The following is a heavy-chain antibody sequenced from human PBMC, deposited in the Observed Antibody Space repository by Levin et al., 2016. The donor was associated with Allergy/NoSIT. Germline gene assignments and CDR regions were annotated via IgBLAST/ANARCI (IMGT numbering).Heavy chain of an antibody. D-gene: IGHD2-2*03. CDR2: INHSGST. CDR3: ARGRGYCSSTSCYLYFDY. CDR1: GGSFSGYY. J-gene: IGHJ4*02. Sequence: SETLSLTCAVYGGSFSGYYWSWIRQPPGKGLEWIGEINHSGSTNYNPSLKSRVTISVDTSKNQFSLKLSSVTAADTAVYYCARGRGYCSSTSCYLYFDYWGQGTLVTVSS. V-gene: IGHV4-34*01.